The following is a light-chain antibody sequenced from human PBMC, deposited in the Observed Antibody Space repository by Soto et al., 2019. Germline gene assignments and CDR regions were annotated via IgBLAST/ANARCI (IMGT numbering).Light chain of an antibody. Sequence: EIVRTQSPATLSVSPGERATLSCRASQSVSSNLSCYQQKPGQAPRLLIYGASTRASGIPARFSGRGSGTEFTLTISSRQSEDFAVYYCQQSNNWPRSFGQGTKLEIK. V-gene: IGKV3-15*01. CDR1: QSVSSN. CDR3: QQSNNWPRS. J-gene: IGKJ2*01. CDR2: GAS.